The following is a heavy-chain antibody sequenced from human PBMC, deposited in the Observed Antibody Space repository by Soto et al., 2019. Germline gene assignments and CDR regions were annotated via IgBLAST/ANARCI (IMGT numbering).Heavy chain of an antibody. CDR1: SYTVSISG. Sequence: ASVKVASTSSSYTVSISGITGVRQAPGQGLEWMGWISGYNGNTKYAQKLQGRVTVTTDTSTSTAYMELRSLISDDTAVYYCARTTAYETSGYYYHTYWGQGTQVTVSS. CDR2: ISGYNGNT. CDR3: ARTTAYETSGYYYHTY. D-gene: IGHD3-22*01. J-gene: IGHJ4*02. V-gene: IGHV1-18*01.